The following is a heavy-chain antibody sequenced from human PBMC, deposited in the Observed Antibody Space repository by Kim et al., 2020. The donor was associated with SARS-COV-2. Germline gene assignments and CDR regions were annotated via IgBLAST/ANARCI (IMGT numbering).Heavy chain of an antibody. J-gene: IGHJ4*02. CDR3: ARDLYIGGIEYYFDY. Sequence: GGSLRLSCAASGFTFSSYAMHWVRQAPGKGLEWVAVISYDGSNKYYADSVKGRFTISRDNSKNTLYLQMNSLRAEDTAVYYCARDLYIGGIEYYFDYWGQGTLVTVSS. D-gene: IGHD1-26*01. V-gene: IGHV3-30-3*01. CDR2: ISYDGSNK. CDR1: GFTFSSYA.